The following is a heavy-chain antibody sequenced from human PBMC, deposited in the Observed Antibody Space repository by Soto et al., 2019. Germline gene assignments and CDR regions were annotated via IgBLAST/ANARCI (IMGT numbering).Heavy chain of an antibody. CDR2: ISSSSSYT. V-gene: IGHV3-11*06. CDR3: ARDAGDGYNPNWFDP. J-gene: IGHJ5*02. Sequence: PGGSLRLSCAASGFTFSDYYMSWIRQAPGKGLEWVSYISSSSSYTNYADSVKGRFTISRDNAKNSLYLQMNSLRAEDTAVYYCARDAGDGYNPNWFDPWGQGTLVTVSS. D-gene: IGHD5-12*01. CDR1: GFTFSDYY.